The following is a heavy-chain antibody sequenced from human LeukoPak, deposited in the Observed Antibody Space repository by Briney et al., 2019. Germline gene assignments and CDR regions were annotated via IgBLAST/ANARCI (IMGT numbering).Heavy chain of an antibody. CDR2: IYTSGST. V-gene: IGHV4-59*10. D-gene: IGHD3-16*01. CDR3: AVSRDWFDP. CDR1: GGSFSGYY. J-gene: IGHJ5*02. Sequence: PSETLSLTCAVYGGSFSGYYWSWIRQPPGKGLEWIGRIYTSGSTNYNPSLKSRVTISVDTSKNQFSLKLSSVTAADTAVYYCAVSRDWFDPWGQGTLVTVSS.